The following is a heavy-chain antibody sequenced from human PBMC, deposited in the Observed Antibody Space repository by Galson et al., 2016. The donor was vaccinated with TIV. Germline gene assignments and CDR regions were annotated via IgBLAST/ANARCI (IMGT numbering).Heavy chain of an antibody. CDR2: TYYRSTWYN. J-gene: IGHJ4*02. D-gene: IGHD3-3*01. CDR1: GDSVSSTSAA. V-gene: IGHV6-1*01. CDR3: ARGAPSVFGVIMALDY. Sequence: CAISGDSVSSTSAAWNWIRPSPSRGLEWLGRTYYRSTWYNDYAASLKRRITINPDTSENQFSLQLTSVTPEDAAVYYCARGAPSVFGVIMALDYWGQGTPVTVSS.